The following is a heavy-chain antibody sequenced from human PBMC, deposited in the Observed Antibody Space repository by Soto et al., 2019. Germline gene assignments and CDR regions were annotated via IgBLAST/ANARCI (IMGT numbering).Heavy chain of an antibody. D-gene: IGHD1-1*01. CDR2: IYSGGST. Sequence: PGGSLRLSCAASGFTVSSNYMSWVRQAPGKGLEWVSVIYSGGSTYYADSVKGRFTISRDNSKNTLYLQMNSLRAEDTAVYYCARGGPGDYYYGMDVWGQGTTVTVSS. CDR3: ARGGPGDYYYGMDV. CDR1: GFTVSSNY. V-gene: IGHV3-53*01. J-gene: IGHJ6*02.